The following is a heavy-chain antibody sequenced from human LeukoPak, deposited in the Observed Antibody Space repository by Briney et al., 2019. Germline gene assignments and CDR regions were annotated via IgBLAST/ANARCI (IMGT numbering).Heavy chain of an antibody. CDR1: VYTFTSYG. Sequence: ASVTVSCTASVYTFTSYGVSWVRQAPGQGLEWMGWISGSNGNTNNAQKVQGRVTMTTDTSTSTAYMELRSLRSDDTAVYYCARYPLSYSSNWHYYFDYWGQGTLLTVSS. V-gene: IGHV1-18*01. D-gene: IGHD6-13*01. CDR2: ISGSNGNT. CDR3: ARYPLSYSSNWHYYFDY. J-gene: IGHJ4*02.